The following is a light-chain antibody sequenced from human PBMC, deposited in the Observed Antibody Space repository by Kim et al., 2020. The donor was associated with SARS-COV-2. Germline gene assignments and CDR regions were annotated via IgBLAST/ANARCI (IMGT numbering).Light chain of an antibody. CDR1: QHISSH. Sequence: SLGDKVTITCRASQHISSHLNWYQQKPGKAPKLLISAASSLQSGVPSRFSGRGSGTDFTLTISSLQPEDFSTYYCQQGYSSPQITFGQGTRLEIK. CDR3: QQGYSSPQIT. V-gene: IGKV1-39*01. CDR2: AAS. J-gene: IGKJ5*01.